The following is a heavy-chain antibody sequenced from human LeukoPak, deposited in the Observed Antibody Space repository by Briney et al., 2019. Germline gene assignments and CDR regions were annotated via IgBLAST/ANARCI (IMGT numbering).Heavy chain of an antibody. D-gene: IGHD3-10*01. CDR3: ARERSYYGSGSYYFDY. Sequence: GGSLRLSCAASGFTFDDYGMSWVRQPPGQGPEWVSGTNWNGGSTVYADSVKGRFTIAGDNAKSSLYLQMNSLRAEDTALYYCARERSYYGSGSYYFDYWGQGTLVTVSS. CDR1: GFTFDDYG. J-gene: IGHJ4*02. V-gene: IGHV3-20*04. CDR2: TNWNGGST.